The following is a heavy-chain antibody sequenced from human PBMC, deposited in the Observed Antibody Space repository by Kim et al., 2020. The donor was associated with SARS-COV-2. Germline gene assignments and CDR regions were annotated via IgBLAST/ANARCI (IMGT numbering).Heavy chain of an antibody. V-gene: IGHV1-46*01. Sequence: YAQKFQGRVTMTRDTSTSTVYMELSSLRSEDTAVYYCARGFYGSGKCVDYWGQGTLVTVSS. J-gene: IGHJ4*02. CDR3: ARGFYGSGKCVDY. D-gene: IGHD3-10*01.